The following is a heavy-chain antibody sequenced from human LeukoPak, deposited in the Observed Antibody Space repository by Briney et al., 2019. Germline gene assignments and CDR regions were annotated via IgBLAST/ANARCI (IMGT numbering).Heavy chain of an antibody. CDR3: ARSIGSKNAFNM. D-gene: IGHD2-2*03. J-gene: IGHJ3*02. V-gene: IGHV3-11*01. CDR2: IGAGGDSY. Sequence: PGGSLRLSCAASGFTFSDSWMSWIRQAPGTGLQWLLHIGAGGDSYYYAASVKGRFSISRDNAENSLYLQMNSLRAEDSAVYYCARSIGSKNAFNMWGPGTIVAVSS. CDR1: GFTFSDSW.